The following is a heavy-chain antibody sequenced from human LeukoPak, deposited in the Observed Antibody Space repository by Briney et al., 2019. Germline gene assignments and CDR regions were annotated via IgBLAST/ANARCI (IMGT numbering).Heavy chain of an antibody. CDR2: IYYSGSP. J-gene: IGHJ4*02. D-gene: IGHD1-1*01. V-gene: IGHV4-39*07. CDR3: ARDRYGNSDY. CDR1: GGSISSSSYY. Sequence: SETLSLTCTVSGGSISSSSYYWGWIRQPPGKGLEWIGSIYYSGSPYYNPSLKSRVTISVDTSKNQFSLKLSSVTAADTAVYYCARDRYGNSDYWGQGTLVTVSS.